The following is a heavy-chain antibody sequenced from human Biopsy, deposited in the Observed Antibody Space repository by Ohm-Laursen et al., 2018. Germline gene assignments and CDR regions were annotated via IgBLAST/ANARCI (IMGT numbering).Heavy chain of an antibody. CDR3: ARDASQGFDS. Sequence: SLRLSCAASGFTFNNYWMHWVRQAPGKGLVWVSRSNTDGSHTNYADSVKGRFTPSTDNAKNTLYLYMSSLTVEDTAVYFCARDASQGFDSWGQGTLVTVSS. J-gene: IGHJ5*01. V-gene: IGHV3-74*01. CDR2: SNTDGSHT. CDR1: GFTFNNYW.